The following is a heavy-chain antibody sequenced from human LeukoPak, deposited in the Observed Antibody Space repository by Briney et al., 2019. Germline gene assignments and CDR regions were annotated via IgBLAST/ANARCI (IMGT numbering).Heavy chain of an antibody. D-gene: IGHD1-26*01. V-gene: IGHV1-2*04. CDR1: GYTFTDYY. CDR2: INPNSGVT. J-gene: IGHJ3*02. Sequence: ASVKVSCKASGYTFTDYYILWLRQAPGQGLEWMGWINPNSGVTNYAQKFKGWVTMTRDTSISTAYMELSRLRSDDTAVYYCGLVGATTKGRDVVFDIWGQGHWSPSLQ. CDR3: GLVGATTKGRDVVFDI.